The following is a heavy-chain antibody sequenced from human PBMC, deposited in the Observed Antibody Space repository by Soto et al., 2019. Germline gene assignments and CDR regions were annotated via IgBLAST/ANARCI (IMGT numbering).Heavy chain of an antibody. Sequence: GGSLRLSCAASGFTFSNAWMNWVRQAPGKGLEWVGRIKSKTDGGTTDYAAPVKGRFTISRDDSKNTLYLQMNSLKTEDTAVYYCTTYDSSGYPLFPYYYYGMDVWGQGTTVTVSS. CDR3: TTYDSSGYPLFPYYYYGMDV. CDR2: IKSKTDGGTT. V-gene: IGHV3-15*07. CDR1: GFTFSNAW. D-gene: IGHD3-22*01. J-gene: IGHJ6*02.